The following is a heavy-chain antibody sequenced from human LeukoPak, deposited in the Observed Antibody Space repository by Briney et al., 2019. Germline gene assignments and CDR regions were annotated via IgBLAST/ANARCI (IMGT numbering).Heavy chain of an antibody. CDR2: IRYDGSNK. V-gene: IGHV3-30*02. CDR3: AKDRGYYYDSSGYYRMDAFDI. Sequence: PGRSLRLSCTASGFTFGDYAMSWFRQAPGKGLEWVAFIRYDGSNKYYADSVKGRFTISRDNSKITLYLQMNSLRAEDTAVYYCAKDRGYYYDSSGYYRMDAFDIWGQGTMVTVSS. J-gene: IGHJ3*02. CDR1: GFTFGDYA. D-gene: IGHD3-22*01.